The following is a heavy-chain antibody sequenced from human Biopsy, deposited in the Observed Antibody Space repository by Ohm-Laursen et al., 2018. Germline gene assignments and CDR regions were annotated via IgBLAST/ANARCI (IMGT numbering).Heavy chain of an antibody. J-gene: IGHJ5*02. CDR2: VYNGGIT. Sequence: DTLSLTCSVSGGSFISYYWTWIRQPPGKGLEWIGHVYNGGITKYNPSLKSRVTISKDTSKNQFSLQVNSVTAADTAVYYCARTPRDSFWSGSYKRGLWFDPWGQGTLVIVSS. D-gene: IGHD3-3*01. CDR1: GGSFISYY. V-gene: IGHV4-59*07. CDR3: ARTPRDSFWSGSYKRGLWFDP.